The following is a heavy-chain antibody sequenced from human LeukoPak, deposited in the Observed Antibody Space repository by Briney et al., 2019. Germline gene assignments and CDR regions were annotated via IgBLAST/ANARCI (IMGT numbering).Heavy chain of an antibody. CDR2: ISSSSIYI. CDR1: GFSFSSYA. D-gene: IGHD5-18*01. CDR3: ARRRDVDTAFDY. V-gene: IGHV3-21*01. J-gene: IGHJ4*02. Sequence: GGSLRLSCATSGFSFSSYAMSWVRQAPGKGLEWVSSISSSSIYIYYADSVKGRFTISRDNAKNSLYLQMNSLRAEDTAVYYCARRRDVDTAFDYWGQGTLVTVSS.